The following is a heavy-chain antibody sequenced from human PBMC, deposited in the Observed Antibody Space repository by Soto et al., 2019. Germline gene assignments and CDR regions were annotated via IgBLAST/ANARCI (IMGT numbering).Heavy chain of an antibody. J-gene: IGHJ3*01. V-gene: IGHV4-31*03. Sequence: ASETLSLTCTVSGGSISSGQYYWSWIRQRPGKGLEWIGYMYYTGSAYYNPSLKSRVAISADTSERQFSLKLSSMTAADTAIYYCSRTGYIYGSDAFDVWGQGTVVTVSS. CDR2: MYYTGSA. D-gene: IGHD5-18*01. CDR1: GGSISSGQYY. CDR3: SRTGYIYGSDAFDV.